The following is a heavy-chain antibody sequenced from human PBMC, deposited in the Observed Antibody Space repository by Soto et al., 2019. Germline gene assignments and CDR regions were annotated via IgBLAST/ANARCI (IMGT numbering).Heavy chain of an antibody. V-gene: IGHV3-30*18. D-gene: IGHD2-8*01. J-gene: IGHJ5*02. Sequence: GGSLRLSCAASGFTFNSYGIHWVRQAPGKALEWVAVISYDGNNIYYGDSVQGRFTISRDNSKNTIYLQMNSLRAEDTAVYYCAKDVGYCTNGVCLYNWFDPWGQGTLVTVSS. CDR3: AKDVGYCTNGVCLYNWFDP. CDR2: ISYDGNNI. CDR1: GFTFNSYG.